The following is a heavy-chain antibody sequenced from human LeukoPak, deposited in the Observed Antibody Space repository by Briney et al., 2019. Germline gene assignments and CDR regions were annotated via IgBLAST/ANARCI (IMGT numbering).Heavy chain of an antibody. V-gene: IGHV4-59*02. D-gene: IGHD2-15*01. CDR2: IYYSGST. J-gene: IGHJ4*02. Sequence: SETLSLTCTVSGCSVSSYYWSWIRQPPGKGLEWIGYIYYSGSTNYNPSLKSRVTISVDTSKNQFSLKLSSVTAADTAVYYCASGYCSGGSCYSPFDYWGQGTLVTVSS. CDR1: GCSVSSYY. CDR3: ASGYCSGGSCYSPFDY.